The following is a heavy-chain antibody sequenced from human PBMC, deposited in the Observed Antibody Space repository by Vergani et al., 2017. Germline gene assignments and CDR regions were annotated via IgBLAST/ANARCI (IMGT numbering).Heavy chain of an antibody. V-gene: IGHV4-59*11. CDR2: THYSGTT. CDR1: GDSISSHY. Sequence: QLQLQESGPGLVKPSETLSLTCTVSGDSISSHYWSWIRQPPGKGLEWIGYTHYSGTTNYNPSLKSRVTISVDTSKNQFSLRLSPVTAADTAVYHCAKVGGASGEXFDYWGQGTLVTVSS. J-gene: IGHJ4*02. CDR3: AKVGGASGEXFDY. D-gene: IGHD3-10*01.